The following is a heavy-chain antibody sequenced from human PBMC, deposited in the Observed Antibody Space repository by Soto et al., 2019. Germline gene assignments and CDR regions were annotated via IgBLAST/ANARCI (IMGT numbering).Heavy chain of an antibody. V-gene: IGHV1-3*05. Sequence: QVQLVQSGAEEKKPRASVKVSCKASGYTFSSYAMHWVRQAPGQRLEWMGWINAGNGNTKYSQKCQGRVTITRDIXXXXXXXXXXXXXXXXXXXXXXXXXXXXXXYWGQGTLVTVSS. CDR2: INAGNGNT. CDR3: XXXXXXXXY. CDR1: GYTFSSYA. J-gene: IGHJ4*02.